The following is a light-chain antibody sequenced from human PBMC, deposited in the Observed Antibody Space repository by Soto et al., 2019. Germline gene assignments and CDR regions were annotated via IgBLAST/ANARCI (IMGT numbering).Light chain of an antibody. J-gene: IGLJ2*01. Sequence: ELTQPPSVSVAPGQTARITCGGNYIGTKSVHWYHQKPGQAPVLVVYHNNDRPSGIAERFSGSNSGTTATLTISRVEAGDEADYYCQVWDSSSDQRIFGGGTKLTVL. CDR3: QVWDSSSDQRI. V-gene: IGLV3-21*02. CDR1: YIGTKS. CDR2: HNN.